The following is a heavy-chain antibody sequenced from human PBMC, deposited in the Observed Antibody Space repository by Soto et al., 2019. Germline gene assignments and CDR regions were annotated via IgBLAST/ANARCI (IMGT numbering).Heavy chain of an antibody. J-gene: IGHJ6*02. CDR3: XXXXXXXXXXXXYGMDV. Sequence: QVQLVESGGGVVQPGRSLRLSCAASGFTFSSYAMHWVRQAPGKGLEWVAVISYDGSNKYYADSVKGRFTISRDNSXXXLXXXXXXXXXXXXXXXXXXXXXXXXXXXXXYGMDVWGQGTTVTVSS. CDR2: ISYDGSNK. CDR1: GFTFSSYA. V-gene: IGHV3-30-3*01.